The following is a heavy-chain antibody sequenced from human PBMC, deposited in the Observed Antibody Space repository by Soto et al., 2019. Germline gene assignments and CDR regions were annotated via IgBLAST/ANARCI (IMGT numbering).Heavy chain of an antibody. J-gene: IGHJ6*03. D-gene: IGHD2-2*03. V-gene: IGHV3-30*18. CDR1: GFIFSNFG. CDR2: ISYDGNKR. CDR3: AKDRWIAYYYMDV. Sequence: QVQLVESGGGVVQPGGSLTLSCAASGFIFSNFGMHWVRQAPGKGLEWLAVISYDGNKRYYSDSVKGRFTISRDNSDNTLYLQMNTLKADDTAVYFCAKDRWIAYYYMDVWGRGSTVTVSS.